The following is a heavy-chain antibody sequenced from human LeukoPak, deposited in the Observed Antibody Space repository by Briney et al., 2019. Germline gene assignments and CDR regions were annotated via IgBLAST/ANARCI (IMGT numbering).Heavy chain of an antibody. CDR3: ARADFIAAAHRVLGYYMDV. D-gene: IGHD6-13*01. CDR2: INPNSGGT. Sequence: GASVKVCCKASGYTFTGYYMHWVRQAPGQGLEWMGRINPNSGGTNYAQKFQGRVTMTRDTSISTAYMELSRLRSDATAVYYCARADFIAAAHRVLGYYMDVWGKGTTVTVSS. V-gene: IGHV1-2*06. CDR1: GYTFTGYY. J-gene: IGHJ6*03.